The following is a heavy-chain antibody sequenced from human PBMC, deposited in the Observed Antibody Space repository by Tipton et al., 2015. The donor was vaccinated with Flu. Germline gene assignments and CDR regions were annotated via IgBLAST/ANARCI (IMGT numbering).Heavy chain of an antibody. CDR2: IHQTGST. Sequence: TLSLTCSVSGDSIGSPYYWGWIRQPPGKGLEWIGNIHQTGSTYYNPSLTSRVTIAVDTSKNQFSLRLTSVTAADTAVYYCAGRDYSNYVSEPKNWFDPWGQGTLVTVSS. D-gene: IGHD4-11*01. V-gene: IGHV4-38-2*01. J-gene: IGHJ5*02. CDR1: GDSIGSPYY. CDR3: AGRDYSNYVSEPKNWFDP.